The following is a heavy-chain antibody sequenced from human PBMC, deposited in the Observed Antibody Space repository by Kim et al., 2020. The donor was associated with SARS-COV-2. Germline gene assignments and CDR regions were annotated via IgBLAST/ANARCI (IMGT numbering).Heavy chain of an antibody. D-gene: IGHD3-10*01. V-gene: IGHV3-33*01. CDR2: IWFDGSNK. CDR3: ARDHGGFGTDGFEY. CDR1: GLNFNIYA. Sequence: GGSLRLSCAASGLNFNIYAMHWVRQAPGKGLEWVAVIWFDGSNKYYADSVKGRFTISRDNSKNTLYLQMNSLRAEDTAVYYCARDHGGFGTDGFEYWGQGTLVTVSS. J-gene: IGHJ4*02.